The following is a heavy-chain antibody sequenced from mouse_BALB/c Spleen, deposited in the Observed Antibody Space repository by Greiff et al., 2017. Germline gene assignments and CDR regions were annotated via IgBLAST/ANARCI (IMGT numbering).Heavy chain of an antibody. Sequence: VQLQQSGTVLARPGASVKMSCKASGYSFTSYWMHWVKQRPGQGLEWIGAIYPGNSDTSYNQKFKGKAKLTAVTSASTAYMELSSLTNEDSAVYYCTRWEITTATRAMDYWGQGTSVTVSS. D-gene: IGHD1-2*01. CDR2: IYPGNSDT. V-gene: IGHV1-5*01. CDR1: GYSFTSYW. CDR3: TRWEITTATRAMDY. J-gene: IGHJ4*01.